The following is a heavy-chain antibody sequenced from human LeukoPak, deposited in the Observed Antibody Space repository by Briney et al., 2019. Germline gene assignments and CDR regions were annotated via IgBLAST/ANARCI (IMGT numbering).Heavy chain of an antibody. J-gene: IGHJ6*04. Sequence: SETLSLTCTVSGGSISSYYWSWIRQPPGKGLEWMGYIYYSGGTNYNPSPKSLVTISVDTSKNQFSLKLSSVTAADTAVYYCARDSSGWYTSPMDVWGKGTTVTVSS. CDR1: GGSISSYY. D-gene: IGHD6-19*01. CDR3: ARDSSGWYTSPMDV. CDR2: IYYSGGT. V-gene: IGHV4-59*01.